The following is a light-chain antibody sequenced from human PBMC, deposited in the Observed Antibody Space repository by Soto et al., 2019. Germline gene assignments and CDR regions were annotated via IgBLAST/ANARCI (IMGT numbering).Light chain of an antibody. Sequence: DIQMTQSPSTLSASVGDRVTITCRASQSISSWLAWYQQKPGKAPKLLIYKASSLESGVPSRFSGSGSGTEFTLTISSLQPDDFATYYCQQYNSLHTFGKGNKLEIK. CDR2: KAS. CDR1: QSISSW. J-gene: IGKJ2*01. CDR3: QQYNSLHT. V-gene: IGKV1-5*03.